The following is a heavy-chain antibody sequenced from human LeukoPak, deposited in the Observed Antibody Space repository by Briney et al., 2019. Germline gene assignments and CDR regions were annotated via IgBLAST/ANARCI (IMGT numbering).Heavy chain of an antibody. D-gene: IGHD5-12*01. CDR3: VRRGPNNSGLDY. Sequence: GGSLTLSCAPSGFTFSSYTFKWVRQAPGKGLDWVASITSTSTYIYYADSVQGRFAVSRDNARNSLYLQMNSLRAEDTAVFYCVRRGPNNSGLDYWGQGTLVTVSS. CDR1: GFTFSSYT. CDR2: ITSTSTYI. V-gene: IGHV3-21*01. J-gene: IGHJ4*02.